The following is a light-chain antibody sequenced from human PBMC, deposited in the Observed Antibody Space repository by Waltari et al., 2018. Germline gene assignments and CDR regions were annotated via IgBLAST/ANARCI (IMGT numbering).Light chain of an antibody. V-gene: IGKV1-39*01. J-gene: IGKJ1*01. Sequence: DIQVTQSPSSLSASVGERVTISCRASQNIDIFLNWYQHKVGRAPQLLISLASHLQSGVSSRFSGSGSGTDFTLTITNLQPEDSVVYYCQQSYITRWTFGQGSEV. CDR3: QQSYITRWT. CDR1: QNIDIF. CDR2: LAS.